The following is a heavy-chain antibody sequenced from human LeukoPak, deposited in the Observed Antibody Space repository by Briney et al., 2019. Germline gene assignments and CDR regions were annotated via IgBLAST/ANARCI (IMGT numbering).Heavy chain of an antibody. CDR2: IYYSGST. CDR1: GGSISSYC. V-gene: IGHV4-59*01. J-gene: IGHJ6*02. CDR3: ARGYCSGGSCYSWYYYYGMDV. Sequence: SETLSLTCTVSGGSISSYCWSWIRQPPGKGLEWIGYIYYSGSTNYNPSLKSRVTISVDTSKNQFSLKLSSVTAADTAVYYCARGYCSGGSCYSWYYYYGMDVWGQGTTVTVSS. D-gene: IGHD2-15*01.